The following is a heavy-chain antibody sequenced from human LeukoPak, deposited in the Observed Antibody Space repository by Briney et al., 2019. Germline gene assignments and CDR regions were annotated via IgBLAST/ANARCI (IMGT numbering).Heavy chain of an antibody. CDR3: ARVPGVNYFDY. CDR2: MGTSGGST. CDR1: GFTFSTYV. V-gene: IGHV3-23*01. D-gene: IGHD2-2*01. J-gene: IGHJ4*02. Sequence: GGSLRLSCAASGFTFSTYVMSWVRQAPGKGLEWVSLMGTSGGSTYYADSVKGRFTISRDNSRNTMYLQMNSLRAGDTAVYYCARVPGVNYFDYWGQGTLATVSS.